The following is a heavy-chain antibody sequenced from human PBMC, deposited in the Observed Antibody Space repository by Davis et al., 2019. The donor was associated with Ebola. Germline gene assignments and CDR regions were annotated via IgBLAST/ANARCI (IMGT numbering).Heavy chain of an antibody. D-gene: IGHD4-23*01. CDR2: INSSGGST. V-gene: IGHV1-46*01. CDR1: GYTLTSYY. Sequence: ASVQVSCKASGYTLTSYYMHWVRQAPGQGLEWMGIINSSGGSTSYAQKFQGGVNMTRDTSTSTVYMELSSLRSEDTAVYYCARSRFGGGNVRGFGDYWGQGTLVTVSS. J-gene: IGHJ4*02. CDR3: ARSRFGGGNVRGFGDY.